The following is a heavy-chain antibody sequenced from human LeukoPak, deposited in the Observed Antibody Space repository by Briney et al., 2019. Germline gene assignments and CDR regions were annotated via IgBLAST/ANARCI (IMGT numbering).Heavy chain of an antibody. Sequence: GASVKVSCKASGYTFTNYYIHWVRQAPGQGLEWMGFINPSGGSTSYARKFQGRVTMTRDMFTSTVYMELSSLRSEDTAVYYCARNTGGFGELSVVDYWGQGTLVTVSS. D-gene: IGHD3-10*01. CDR2: INPSGGST. V-gene: IGHV1-46*01. CDR3: ARNTGGFGELSVVDY. CDR1: GYTFTNYY. J-gene: IGHJ4*02.